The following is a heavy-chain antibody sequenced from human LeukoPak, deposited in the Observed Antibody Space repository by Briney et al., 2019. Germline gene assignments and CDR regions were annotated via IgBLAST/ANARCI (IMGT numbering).Heavy chain of an antibody. CDR1: GSTFSSYS. V-gene: IGHV3-21*01. Sequence: PGGSLRLSCAASGSTFSSYSMNWVRQAPGKGLEWVSSISSSSYIYYADSVKGRFTISRDNAKNSLYLQMNSLRAEDTAVYYCARDTVGYSSSWYFGYWGQGTLVTVSS. D-gene: IGHD6-13*01. CDR2: ISSSSYI. J-gene: IGHJ4*02. CDR3: ARDTVGYSSSWYFGY.